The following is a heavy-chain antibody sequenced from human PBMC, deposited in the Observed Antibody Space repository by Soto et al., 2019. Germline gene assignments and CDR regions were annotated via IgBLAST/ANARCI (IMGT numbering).Heavy chain of an antibody. CDR2: IYYSGRT. CDR1: GGSISSGGYY. V-gene: IGHV4-31*03. CDR3: ERVFWQQRDFDY. Sequence: QVQLQESGPGLVKPSQTLSLTCTVSGGSISSGGYYWSWIRQPPGKGQEWIGYIYYSGRTYYNPSLKSRVTISVDTSKNPFSLKLSSVTAADTAVYYCERVFWQQRDFDYWGQGALVTVPS. D-gene: IGHD6-13*01. J-gene: IGHJ4*02.